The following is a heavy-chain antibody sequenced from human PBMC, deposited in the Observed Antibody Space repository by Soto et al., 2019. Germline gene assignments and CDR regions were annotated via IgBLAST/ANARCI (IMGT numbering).Heavy chain of an antibody. CDR3: AREALQLWNNEYYYYYYMDV. V-gene: IGHV1-18*01. CDR2: ISAYNGNT. CDR1: GYTFTSYG. Sequence: QVQVVQSGAEVKKPGASVKVSCKASGYTFTSYGISWVRQAPGQGLEWMGWISAYNGNTNYAQKLQGRVTMTTDTSTSTAYMELRSLRSDDTAVYYCAREALQLWNNEYYYYYYMDVWGKGTTVTVSS. D-gene: IGHD5-18*01. J-gene: IGHJ6*03.